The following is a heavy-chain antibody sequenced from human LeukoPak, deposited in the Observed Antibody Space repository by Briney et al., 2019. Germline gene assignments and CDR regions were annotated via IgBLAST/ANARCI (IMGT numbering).Heavy chain of an antibody. V-gene: IGHV4-39*07. CDR2: VYYTGGT. J-gene: IGHJ4*02. CDR1: GGSITSSSYY. D-gene: IGHD6-19*01. Sequence: SETLSLTCSVSGGSITSSSYYWGWIRQPPEKGLEWIGSVYYTGGTYYSPSLENRVTISVDTSKNQCSLKLSSVTAADTAIYYCARTVAGKLVFAYWGQGTLVTVSS. CDR3: ARTVAGKLVFAY.